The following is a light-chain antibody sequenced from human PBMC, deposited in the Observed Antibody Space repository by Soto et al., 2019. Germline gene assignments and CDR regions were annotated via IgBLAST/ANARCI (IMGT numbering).Light chain of an antibody. J-gene: IGLJ2*01. CDR1: SSNIGSNF. Sequence: QSVLTQPPSASGTPGQRVTFSCSGSSSNIGSNFVFWYQQLPGTAPKLLIYDNSNRPSGVPDRFSGSKSGTSASLAITGLQAEDGTDYYCQSYDSRLSAVVFGGGTKLTVL. V-gene: IGLV1-40*01. CDR2: DNS. CDR3: QSYDSRLSAVV.